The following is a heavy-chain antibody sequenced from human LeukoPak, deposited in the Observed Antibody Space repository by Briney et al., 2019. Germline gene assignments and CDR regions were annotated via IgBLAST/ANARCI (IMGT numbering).Heavy chain of an antibody. CDR3: VKIGGYMVRGVENWFDP. J-gene: IGHJ5*02. V-gene: IGHV4-39*01. D-gene: IGHD3-10*01. CDR1: GGSISSNNYY. CDR2: IDYSGST. Sequence: SETLSLTCTVSGGSISSNNYYWGWVRQPPGKGLEWFGSIDYSGSTNYNPSLKSRVTISVDTSKNQFSLKVTSVTAADTAVYYCVKIGGYMVRGVENWFDPWGQGTLVTVSS.